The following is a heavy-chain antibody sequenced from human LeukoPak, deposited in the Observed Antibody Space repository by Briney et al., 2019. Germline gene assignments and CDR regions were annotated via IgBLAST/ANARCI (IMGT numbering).Heavy chain of an antibody. D-gene: IGHD3-3*01. V-gene: IGHV3-30*02. Sequence: GGSLRLSCAASGFTFSSHGMHWVRQAPGKGLEWVAFIRYDGSNKYYADSVKGRFTISRDNSKNTLYLQMNSLRAEDTAVYYCAKRIRGRYYDFWSGYLGYFDYWGQGTLVTVSS. CDR2: IRYDGSNK. CDR3: AKRIRGRYYDFWSGYLGYFDY. CDR1: GFTFSSHG. J-gene: IGHJ4*02.